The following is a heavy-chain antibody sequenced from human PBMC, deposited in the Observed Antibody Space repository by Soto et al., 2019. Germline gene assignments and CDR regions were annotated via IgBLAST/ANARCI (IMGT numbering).Heavy chain of an antibody. CDR3: ARGGTYGDSHNWFDP. CDR1: GGTFSSYA. Sequence: SVKVSCKXSGGTFSSYAISWVRQAPGQGLEWMGGIIPIFGTANYAQKFQGRVTITADKSTSTAYMELSSLRSEDTAVYYCARGGTYGDSHNWFDPWGQGTLVTVSS. V-gene: IGHV1-69*06. J-gene: IGHJ5*02. CDR2: IIPIFGTA. D-gene: IGHD4-17*01.